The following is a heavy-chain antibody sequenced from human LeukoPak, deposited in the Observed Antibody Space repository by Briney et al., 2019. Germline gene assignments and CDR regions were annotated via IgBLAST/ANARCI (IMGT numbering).Heavy chain of an antibody. CDR3: TRREGYCSNGICYIFYDY. CDR2: IYYSGST. J-gene: IGHJ4*02. Sequence: SETLSLTCTVSGGTISGSSYYWGWIRQPPGEGLEWIGSIYYSGSTYYNPSLKSRVTISVDTSKNHFSLKLSSVTAADTAVYYCTRREGYCSNGICYIFYDYWGQGTLVTVSS. D-gene: IGHD2-8*01. CDR1: GGTISGSSYY. V-gene: IGHV4-39*02.